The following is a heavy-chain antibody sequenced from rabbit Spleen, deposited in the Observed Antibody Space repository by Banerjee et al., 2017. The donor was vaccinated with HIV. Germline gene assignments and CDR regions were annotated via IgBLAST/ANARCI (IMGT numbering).Heavy chain of an antibody. CDR2: INAVTGKV. CDR3: RGDLPDVFGGNFGG. Sequence: QEQLVESGGGLVKPEGSLTLTCTASGFSFSNKAVMCWVRQAPGKGLEWIACINAVTGKVVSARGAKARSPFSKPPPTRVPVKMPGLTAADPAIFFCRGDLPDVFGGNFGGWGPGTLVPAS. V-gene: IGHV1S45*01. J-gene: IGHJ4*01. D-gene: IGHD5-1*01. CDR1: GFSFSNKAV.